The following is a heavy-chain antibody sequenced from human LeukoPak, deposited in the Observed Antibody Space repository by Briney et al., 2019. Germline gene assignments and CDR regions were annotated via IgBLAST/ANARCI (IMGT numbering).Heavy chain of an antibody. CDR3: AKTGRSSWGFFDY. V-gene: IGHV3-23*01. D-gene: IGHD6-13*01. J-gene: IGHJ4*02. CDR2: ISGSGGST. Sequence: GGSLRLSCAASGFTFSSYAMSWVRQAPGKGLEWVSAISGSGGSTYYADSVKGRFTISRDNAKNTLYLQMHSLRAEDTAVYYCAKTGRSSWGFFDYCGQGTLVTVSS. CDR1: GFTFSSYA.